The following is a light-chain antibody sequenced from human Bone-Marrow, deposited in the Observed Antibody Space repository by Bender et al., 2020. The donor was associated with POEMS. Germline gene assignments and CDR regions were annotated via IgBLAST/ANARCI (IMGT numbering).Light chain of an antibody. V-gene: IGLV2-14*02. Sequence: QSVLTQPASVSGSPGQSITISCTGSVSDVGSYNLVSWYRHHPGRAPTLLIFEVNKRPSGVSTRFSGSKSGTSASLAISGLQSEDEADYYCAVWDDSLNGWVFGGGTKLTVL. CDR2: EVN. CDR3: AVWDDSLNGWV. J-gene: IGLJ3*02. CDR1: VSDVGSYNL.